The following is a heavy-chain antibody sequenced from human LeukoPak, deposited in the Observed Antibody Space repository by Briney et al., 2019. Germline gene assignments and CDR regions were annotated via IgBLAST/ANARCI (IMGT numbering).Heavy chain of an antibody. CDR1: GFTVSSNY. CDR3: ARDIGSSPPYYGMDV. Sequence: PGGSLRLSCAASGFTVSSNYMSWVRQAPGKGLEWVSVIYSGGSTYYADSVKGRFTISRDNSKNTLYLQMNSLRAEDTAVYYCARDIGSSPPYYGMDVWGQGTTVTVSS. CDR2: IYSGGST. D-gene: IGHD1-26*01. J-gene: IGHJ6*02. V-gene: IGHV3-53*01.